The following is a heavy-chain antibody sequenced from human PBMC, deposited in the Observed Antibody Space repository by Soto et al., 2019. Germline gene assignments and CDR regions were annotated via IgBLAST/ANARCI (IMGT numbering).Heavy chain of an antibody. J-gene: IGHJ5*02. Sequence: SETLSLTCTVSVGSISSYYWSWIRQPPGKGLEWIGYIYYSGSTNYNPSLKSRATISVDTSKNQFSLKLSSVNAADTAVYYCASEYVIWFGDNWFDPWGQGTLVTVSS. CDR3: ASEYVIWFGDNWFDP. D-gene: IGHD3-10*01. V-gene: IGHV4-59*01. CDR2: IYYSGST. CDR1: VGSISSYY.